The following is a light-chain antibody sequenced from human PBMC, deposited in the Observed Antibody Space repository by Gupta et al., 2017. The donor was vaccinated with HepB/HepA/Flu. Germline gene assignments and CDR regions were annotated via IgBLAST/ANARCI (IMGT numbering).Light chain of an antibody. Sequence: AIRMTQSPSSLSASVGDRVTITCRASQGIKRDLGWYQHKPGKAPKLLIFAASSLQTGVPSRFSGSGSGTDFSLTISSLQPEDFATYYCLQDYSYPRTFGQGTKVEIK. CDR3: LQDYSYPRT. CDR1: QGIKRD. CDR2: AAS. V-gene: IGKV1-6*01. J-gene: IGKJ1*01.